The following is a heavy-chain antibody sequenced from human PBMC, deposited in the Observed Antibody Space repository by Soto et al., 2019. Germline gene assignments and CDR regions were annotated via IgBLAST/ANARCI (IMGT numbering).Heavy chain of an antibody. V-gene: IGHV3-66*01. Sequence: EVQLVESGGGLVQPGGSLRLSCAVSGFTVSSNYMSWVRQAPGKGLEWVSVIYSGGSTYYADSVKGRFTISRDNSKNTLYLQMNSLRDEDTAVYYCARATYYYASGGYRFDYWGQGTLVTVSS. J-gene: IGHJ4*02. CDR1: GFTVSSNY. CDR3: ARATYYYASGGYRFDY. CDR2: IYSGGST. D-gene: IGHD3-10*01.